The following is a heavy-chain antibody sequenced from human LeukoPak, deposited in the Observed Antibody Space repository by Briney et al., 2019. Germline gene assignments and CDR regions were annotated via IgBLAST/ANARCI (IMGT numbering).Heavy chain of an antibody. D-gene: IGHD3-10*01. CDR1: GYTFIIYA. Sequence: GGSLRLSCAASGYTFIIYAMSSVRQAPGKGLEWVSAISGNVGITYYADSLKGRFTISRDNSKTTLYLQMNRLRAEDKAVYYCAKDRGLNMVRSNWFDPWGQGTLVTVSS. CDR3: AKDRGLNMVRSNWFDP. V-gene: IGHV3-23*01. CDR2: ISGNVGIT. J-gene: IGHJ5*02.